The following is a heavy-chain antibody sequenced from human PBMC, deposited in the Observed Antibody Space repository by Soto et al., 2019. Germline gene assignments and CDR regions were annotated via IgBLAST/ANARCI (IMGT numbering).Heavy chain of an antibody. V-gene: IGHV4-38-2*01. CDR1: GYSNSSGYY. Sequence: PSETLSLTYAVSGYSNSSGYYWGWIRQPPGKGLEWIGSIYHSGSTYYNPSLKSRVTISVDTSKNQLSLKLSSVTAADTAVYYCASGGYDILTGYYIAFDYWGQGTLVTVSS. CDR3: ASGGYDILTGYYIAFDY. J-gene: IGHJ4*02. D-gene: IGHD3-9*01. CDR2: IYHSGST.